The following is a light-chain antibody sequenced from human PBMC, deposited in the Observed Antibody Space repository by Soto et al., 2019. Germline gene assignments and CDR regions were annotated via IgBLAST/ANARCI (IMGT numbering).Light chain of an antibody. CDR2: GAS. V-gene: IGKV3-15*01. J-gene: IGKJ1*01. CDR3: QQYGSSPLT. CDR1: QSVRSN. Sequence: DIVMTQSPATLSVSPVERATLSCRASQSVRSNLAWYQQEPGQAPRLLIYGASTRATGIPARFSGSGSGTEFTLTISSLQSEDFAVYYCQQYGSSPLTFGQGTKVDIK.